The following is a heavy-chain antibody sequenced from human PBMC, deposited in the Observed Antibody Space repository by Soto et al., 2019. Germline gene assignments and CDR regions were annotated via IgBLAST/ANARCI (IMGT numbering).Heavy chain of an antibody. Sequence: QVQLVQSGAEVKKPGSSVKVSCKASGGTFSSYAISWVRQAPGQGLEWMGGIIPIFGTANYAQKFQGRVTITADESTSTAYMVLSSLRSEDTAVYYCARNGREYSYGSRWFDPWGQGTLVTVSS. CDR3: ARNGREYSYGSRWFDP. J-gene: IGHJ5*02. D-gene: IGHD5-18*01. CDR1: GGTFSSYA. V-gene: IGHV1-69*01. CDR2: IIPIFGTA.